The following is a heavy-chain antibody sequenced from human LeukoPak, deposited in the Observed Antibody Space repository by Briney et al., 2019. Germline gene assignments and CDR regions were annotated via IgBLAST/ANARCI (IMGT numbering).Heavy chain of an antibody. CDR1: GGPISSSY. V-gene: IGHV4-59*01. D-gene: IGHD3-22*01. Sequence: PSETLSLTCTVSGGPISSSYWNWIRQPPGRGLEWIGHIYNSGSTNYNPSLKSRVTISVDTSKNQLSLKLSSVTAADTAVYYCARDYYDSSGYYHFDYWGQGTLVTVSS. CDR2: IYNSGST. J-gene: IGHJ4*02. CDR3: ARDYYDSSGYYHFDY.